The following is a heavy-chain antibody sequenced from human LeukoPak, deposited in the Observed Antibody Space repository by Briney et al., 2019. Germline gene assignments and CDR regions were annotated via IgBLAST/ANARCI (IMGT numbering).Heavy chain of an antibody. CDR3: ARRSSDSHNYFDY. J-gene: IGHJ4*02. CDR1: GGSISTSSYY. CDR2: IYYSGST. V-gene: IGHV4-39*01. Sequence: SETLSLTCTVSGGSISTSSYYWGWIRQPPGKGLEWIGSIYYSGSTYYNPPLKSRVTISVDTSKNQFSLRLSSVTAADTAVYHCARRSSDSHNYFDYWGQGTLVTVSS. D-gene: IGHD2-21*02.